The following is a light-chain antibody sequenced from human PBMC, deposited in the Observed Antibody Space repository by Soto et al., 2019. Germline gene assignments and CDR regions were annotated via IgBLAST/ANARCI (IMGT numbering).Light chain of an antibody. CDR2: DAS. Sequence: DIQMTQSPSSLSASLGDRVTITCQASQDISNYLNWYQQKPGKAPKLLIYDASSLQSGVPSRFSGSRSGTDFTLTISRLEPEDFAVYYCQQYGNSPITFGQGTRLEIK. CDR1: QDISNY. J-gene: IGKJ5*01. CDR3: QQYGNSPIT. V-gene: IGKV1-33*01.